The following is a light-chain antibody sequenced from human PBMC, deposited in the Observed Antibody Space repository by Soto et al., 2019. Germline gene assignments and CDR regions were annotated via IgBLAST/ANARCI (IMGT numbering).Light chain of an antibody. CDR2: GAS. CDR3: QQYDRSVFT. V-gene: IGKV3-20*01. Sequence: EIVLTQSPGTLSLSPGEIATLACRASQSVSNTYLAWYQHKPGQAPRLLIYGASSRATGIPDRFSGSGSGTDFTLTISRLEPEDFAVYYCQQYDRSVFTFGPGTKVDIK. CDR1: QSVSNTY. J-gene: IGKJ3*01.